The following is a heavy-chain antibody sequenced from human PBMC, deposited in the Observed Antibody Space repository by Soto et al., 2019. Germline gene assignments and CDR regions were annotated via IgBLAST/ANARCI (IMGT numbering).Heavy chain of an antibody. CDR2: INPNSGGT. Sequence: ASVKVSCKASGYTFTGYYMHWVRQAPGQGLEWMGWINPNSGGTNYAQKFQGRVTTTRDTSISTAYMELSRLRSDDTAVYYCASFTGMVTDAFDIWGQGTMVTVSS. V-gene: IGHV1-2*02. CDR1: GYTFTGYY. J-gene: IGHJ3*02. CDR3: ASFTGMVTDAFDI. D-gene: IGHD5-18*01.